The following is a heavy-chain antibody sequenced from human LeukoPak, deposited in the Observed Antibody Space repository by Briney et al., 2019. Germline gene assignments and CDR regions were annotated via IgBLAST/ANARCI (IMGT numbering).Heavy chain of an antibody. CDR2: IYYSGST. J-gene: IGHJ3*02. V-gene: IGHV4-59*01. CDR3: ARGPYGDYARDAFDI. CDR1: GGSISSCY. Sequence: PSETLSLTCTVSGGSISSCYWSWIRQPPGKGLEWIGYIYYSGSTNYNPSLKSRVTISVDTSKNQFSLKLSSVTAADTAVYYCARGPYGDYARDAFDIWGQGTMVTVSS. D-gene: IGHD4-17*01.